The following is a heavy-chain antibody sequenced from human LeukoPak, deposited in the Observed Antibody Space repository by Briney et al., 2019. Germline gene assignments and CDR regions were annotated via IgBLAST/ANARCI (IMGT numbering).Heavy chain of an antibody. CDR1: GFTFSSYS. D-gene: IGHD6-19*01. CDR3: ARDSEAGTGAPY. Sequence: TGGSLRLSCAASGFTFSSYSMNWVRQAPGKGLEWVSSISSSSSYIYYADSVKGRFTISRDNAKNSLYLQMNSLRAEDTAMYYWARDSEAGTGAPYWGQGTLVTVSS. CDR2: ISSSSSYI. J-gene: IGHJ4*02. V-gene: IGHV3-21*01.